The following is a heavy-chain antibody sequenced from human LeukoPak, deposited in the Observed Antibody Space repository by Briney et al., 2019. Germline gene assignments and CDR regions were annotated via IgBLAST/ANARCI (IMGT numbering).Heavy chain of an antibody. Sequence: GGSLRLSCAASGFTFSSYGMHWVRQAPGKGLEWVAVISYDGSNKYYADSVKGRFTISRDNSKNTLYLQMNSLRAEDTAVYYCASYYYDSSGYIDGGYWGQGTLVTVSS. CDR1: GFTFSSYG. CDR3: ASYYYDSSGYIDGGY. D-gene: IGHD3-22*01. J-gene: IGHJ4*02. V-gene: IGHV3-30*03. CDR2: ISYDGSNK.